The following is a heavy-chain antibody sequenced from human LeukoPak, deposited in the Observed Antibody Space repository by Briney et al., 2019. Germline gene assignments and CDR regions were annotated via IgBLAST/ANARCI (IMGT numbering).Heavy chain of an antibody. Sequence: ASVKVSCKASGYTFTSYYMHWVRQAPGQGLEWMGIINPSGGSTSYAQKFQGRVTMTRDMSTSTVYMELSSLRSENTAVYYCARDPGSWIQLGNWFDPWGQGTLVTVSS. CDR2: INPSGGST. D-gene: IGHD5-18*01. CDR3: ARDPGSWIQLGNWFDP. V-gene: IGHV1-46*01. J-gene: IGHJ5*02. CDR1: GYTFTSYY.